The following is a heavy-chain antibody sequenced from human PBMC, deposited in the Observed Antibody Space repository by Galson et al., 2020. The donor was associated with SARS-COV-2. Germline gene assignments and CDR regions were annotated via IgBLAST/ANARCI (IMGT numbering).Heavy chain of an antibody. J-gene: IGHJ4*02. Sequence: GGSLRLSCSASGFTFSSYAMHWVRQAPGKGLEYVSAISSNGGSTYYADSVKGRFTISRDNSKNTLYLQMSSLRAEDTAVYYCVKDIGITIFGVVITLRRDYWGQGTLVTVSS. CDR2: ISSNGGST. CDR3: VKDIGITIFGVVITLRRDY. V-gene: IGHV3-64D*09. D-gene: IGHD3-3*01. CDR1: GFTFSSYA.